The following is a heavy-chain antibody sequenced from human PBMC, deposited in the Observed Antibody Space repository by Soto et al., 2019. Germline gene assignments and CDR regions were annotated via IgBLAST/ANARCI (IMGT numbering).Heavy chain of an antibody. CDR3: ARSHSLSRRTRCDP. CDR2: ISSSSSTI. Sequence: EVQLVESGGGLVQPGGSLRLSCAASGFSLSSYSMSWVRQAPGKGLEWISFISSSSSTIYYADSVKGRFTISRDNAKNSLCLQMYSLRDEDTAIYYCARSHSLSRRTRCDPWGQGTLVTVSS. D-gene: IGHD1-1*01. J-gene: IGHJ5*02. V-gene: IGHV3-48*02. CDR1: GFSLSSYS.